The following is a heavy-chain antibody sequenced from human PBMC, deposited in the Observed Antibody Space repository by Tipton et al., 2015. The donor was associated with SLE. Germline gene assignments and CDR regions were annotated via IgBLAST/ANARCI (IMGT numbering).Heavy chain of an antibody. CDR3: AKDHGYNDGGAFDI. Sequence: GSLRLSCAASGFTFSSYSMNWVRQAPGKGLEWVSSISSSSSYIYYADSVKGRFTISRDNSKNTLYLQMNSLRAEDTAVYYCAKDHGYNDGGAFDIWGQGTMVTVSS. CDR1: GFTFSSYS. CDR2: ISSSSSYI. D-gene: IGHD5-24*01. V-gene: IGHV3-21*04. J-gene: IGHJ3*02.